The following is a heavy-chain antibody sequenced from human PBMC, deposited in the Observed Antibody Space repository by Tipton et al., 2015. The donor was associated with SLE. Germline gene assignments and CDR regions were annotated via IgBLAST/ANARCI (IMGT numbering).Heavy chain of an antibody. CDR3: ARESGIAAAAPNWFDP. V-gene: IGHV4-59*01. CDR1: GVSISTYF. Sequence: TLSLTCTVSGVSISTYFWSWIRQPPGKGLEWIGYIYYSGSTNYNPSLKSRVTISVDTSKNQFSLKLSSVTAADTAVYYCARESGIAAAAPNWFDPWGQGTLVTVSS. D-gene: IGHD6-13*01. J-gene: IGHJ5*02. CDR2: IYYSGST.